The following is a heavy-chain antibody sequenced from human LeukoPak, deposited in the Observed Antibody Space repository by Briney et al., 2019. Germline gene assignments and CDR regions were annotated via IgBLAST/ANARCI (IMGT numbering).Heavy chain of an antibody. CDR1: GGSISSYY. D-gene: IGHD3-22*01. CDR3: ARAYYYDGSALPDY. CDR2: VYYTGST. V-gene: IGHV4-59*08. J-gene: IGHJ4*02. Sequence: SETLSLTCTISGGSISSYYWSWIRQPPGKGLEWIGYVYYTGSTSYNPSLKSRLTISVDTSKNQFSLKLSSVTAADTAVYYCARAYYYDGSALPDYWGQGTLVTVSS.